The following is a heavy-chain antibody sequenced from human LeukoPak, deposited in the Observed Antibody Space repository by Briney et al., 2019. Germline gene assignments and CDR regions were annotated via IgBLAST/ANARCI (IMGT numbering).Heavy chain of an antibody. Sequence: GGSLRLSCAASGFTFSYFWMSWVRQAPGKGLEWVANINLDGTERHYVDSVKGRFTISRDNARKSLYLQMNSPRDEDTAVYYCARDNVGATPFDYWGQGTLVTVSS. V-gene: IGHV3-7*05. CDR3: ARDNVGATPFDY. CDR1: GFTFSYFW. CDR2: INLDGTER. D-gene: IGHD1-26*01. J-gene: IGHJ4*02.